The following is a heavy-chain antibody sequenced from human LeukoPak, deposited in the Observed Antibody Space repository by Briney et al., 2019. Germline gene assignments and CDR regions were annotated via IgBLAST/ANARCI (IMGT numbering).Heavy chain of an antibody. J-gene: IGHJ5*02. CDR2: INAGNGNT. CDR3: ARDRRGLGELSGNWFDP. V-gene: IGHV1-3*01. D-gene: IGHD3-16*02. CDR1: GYTFTSYA. Sequence: GASVKVSCKASGYTFTSYAMHWVRQAPGQRLEWMGWINAGNGNTKYSQKFQGRVTITRDTSASTAYMELSSLRSEDTAVYYCARDRRGLGELSGNWFDPWGQGTLVTVSS.